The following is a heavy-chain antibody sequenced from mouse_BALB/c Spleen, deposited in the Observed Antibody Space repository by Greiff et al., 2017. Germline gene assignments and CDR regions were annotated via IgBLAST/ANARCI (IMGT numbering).Heavy chain of an antibody. J-gene: IGHJ2*01. CDR3: TRSGDYVDY. CDR1: GYTFTSYY. Sequence: VKLMESGAELVKPGASVKLSCKASGYTFTSYYMYWVKQRPGQGLEWIGEINPSNGGTNFNEKFKSKATLTVDKSSSTAYMQLSSLTSEDSAVYYCTRSGDYVDYWGQGTTLTVSS. CDR2: INPSNGGT. V-gene: IGHV1S81*02. D-gene: IGHD3-1*01.